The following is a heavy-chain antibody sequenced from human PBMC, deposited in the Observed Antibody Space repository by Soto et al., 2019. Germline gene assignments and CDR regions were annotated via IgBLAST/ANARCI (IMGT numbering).Heavy chain of an antibody. J-gene: IGHJ4*02. CDR3: TIEVEPSAYFDS. CDR1: GYNFTTDG. CDR2: ISAYNGNT. V-gene: IGHV1-18*04. Sequence: QVQLVQSGAEVKKPGASVKVSCKASGYNFTTDGISWVRQAPGQGLEWVGWISAYNGNTKSAQNFQGRVTMTTDTSTYTAYMELGSLRSDDTAVYYCTIEVEPSAYFDSWGQGTLVTVSA.